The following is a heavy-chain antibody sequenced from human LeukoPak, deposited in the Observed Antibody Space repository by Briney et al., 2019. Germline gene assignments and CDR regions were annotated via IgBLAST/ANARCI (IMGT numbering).Heavy chain of an antibody. CDR1: GGSISSYY. CDR2: IYYSGST. V-gene: IGHV4-59*01. D-gene: IGHD2-2*01. Sequence: SETLSLTCTVSGGSISSYYWSWIRQPPGKGLEWIGYIYYSGSTNYNPSLKSRVTISVDTSKNQFSLKLSSVTAADTAVYYCARGRYCSSTSCHHFDIWGQGTMVTVSS. J-gene: IGHJ3*02. CDR3: ARGRYCSSTSCHHFDI.